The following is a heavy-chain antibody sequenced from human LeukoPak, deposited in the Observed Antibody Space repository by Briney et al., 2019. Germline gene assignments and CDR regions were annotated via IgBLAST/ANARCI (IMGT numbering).Heavy chain of an antibody. CDR1: GFSLSNARMG. CDR2: IFSNDEK. CDR3: ARSRFGITGTTSYNWFDP. J-gene: IGHJ5*02. V-gene: IGHV2-26*02. Sequence: SGPVLVKPTETLTLTCTVSGFSLSNARMGVSWIRQPPGKALEWLAHIFSNDEKSYSTSLKSRLTISKDTSKSQVVLTMTNMDPVDTATYYCARSRFGITGTTSYNWFDPWGQGTLVTVSS. D-gene: IGHD1-7*01.